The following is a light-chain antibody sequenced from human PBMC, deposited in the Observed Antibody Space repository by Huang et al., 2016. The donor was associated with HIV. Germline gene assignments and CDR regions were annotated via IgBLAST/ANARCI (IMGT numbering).Light chain of an antibody. V-gene: IGKV1-39*01. Sequence: DIQMTQSPSSLSASVGDRVTVTCRASQRISAYLNWYQHKPGKAPMLLIYGAFSLQSGVPTRFSGSGSGTDFTLTISSLQPEDSATYYCQQSYSTLTFGGGTKVEIK. CDR3: QQSYSTLT. CDR2: GAF. J-gene: IGKJ4*01. CDR1: QRISAY.